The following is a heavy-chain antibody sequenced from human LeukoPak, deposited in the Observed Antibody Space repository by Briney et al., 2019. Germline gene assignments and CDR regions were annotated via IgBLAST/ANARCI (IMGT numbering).Heavy chain of an antibody. CDR1: GGSISSYY. CDR2: IYYSGST. D-gene: IGHD3-22*01. Sequence: SETLSLTCTVSGGSISSYYWSWIRQPPGKGLEWIGYIYYSGSTNYNPSLKSRVTISVDTSKNQFSLKLRSVTAADTAVYYCARSRDPAYYYDSSGYYFDYWGQGTLVTVSS. V-gene: IGHV4-59*08. J-gene: IGHJ4*02. CDR3: ARSRDPAYYYDSSGYYFDY.